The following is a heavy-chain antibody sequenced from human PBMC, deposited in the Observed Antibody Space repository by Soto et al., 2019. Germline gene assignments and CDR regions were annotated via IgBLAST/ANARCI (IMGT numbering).Heavy chain of an antibody. Sequence: EVQLLESGGDLAQPGGSLRLSCAASGFTFTNYAMSWVRQAPGKGLEWVSGISASGRDTYYADSVKDRFTISRDGSKNTLYIHMNSLSAEDTAIFSGAKVKTGVWTYFDPWGQGALVTVSS. D-gene: IGHD2-8*02. CDR3: AKVKTGVWTYFDP. CDR2: ISASGRDT. J-gene: IGHJ4*02. CDR1: GFTFTNYA. V-gene: IGHV3-23*01.